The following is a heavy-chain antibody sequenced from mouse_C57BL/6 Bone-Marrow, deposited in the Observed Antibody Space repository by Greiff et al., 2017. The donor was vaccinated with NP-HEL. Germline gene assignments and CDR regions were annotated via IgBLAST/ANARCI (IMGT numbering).Heavy chain of an antibody. CDR3: ARGHGGFAY. CDR2: INYDGSST. Sequence: EVMLVESEGGLVQPGSSMKLSCTASGFTFSDYYMAWVRQVPEKGLEWVANINYDGSSTYYLDSLKSRFIISRDNAKNILYLQMSSLKSEDTATYYFARGHGGFAYWGQGTLVTVSA. J-gene: IGHJ3*01. CDR1: GFTFSDYY. D-gene: IGHD6-1*01. V-gene: IGHV5-16*01.